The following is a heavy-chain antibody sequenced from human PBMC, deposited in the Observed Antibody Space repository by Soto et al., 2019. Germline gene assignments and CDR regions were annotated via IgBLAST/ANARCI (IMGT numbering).Heavy chain of an antibody. V-gene: IGHV1-3*01. Sequence: ASVKVSCKASGYTFTTYAMHWVRQAPGQRLEWMGWIDAGNGTTYYADSVKGRFTISRDNAKNSLYLQMNSLRAEDTAVYYCARSEIAAAGAWYFDLWGRGTLVTVSS. CDR2: IDAGNGTT. CDR1: GYTFTTYA. D-gene: IGHD6-13*01. CDR3: ARSEIAAAGAWYFDL. J-gene: IGHJ2*01.